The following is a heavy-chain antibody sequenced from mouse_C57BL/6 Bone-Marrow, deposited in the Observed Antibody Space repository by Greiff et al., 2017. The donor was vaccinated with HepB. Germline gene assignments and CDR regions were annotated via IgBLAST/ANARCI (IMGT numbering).Heavy chain of an antibody. CDR2: INPNNGGT. Sequence: EVQLQQSGPELVKPGASVKISCKASGYTFTDYYMNWVKQSHGKSLEWIGDINPNNGGTSYNQKFKGKATLTVDKSSSTAYMELRSLTSEDAAVYYCAREETAYYYGAYWGQGTLVTVSA. CDR3: AREETAYYYGAY. D-gene: IGHD1-1*01. V-gene: IGHV1-26*01. CDR1: GYTFTDYY. J-gene: IGHJ3*01.